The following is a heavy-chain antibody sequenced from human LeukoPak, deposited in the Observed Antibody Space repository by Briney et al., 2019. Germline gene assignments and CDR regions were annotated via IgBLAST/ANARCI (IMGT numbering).Heavy chain of an antibody. D-gene: IGHD6-6*01. CDR2: IYYSGST. Sequence: SETLSLTCTVSGGSISSYYWGWIRQPPGKGLEWIGSIYYSGSTYYNPSLKSRVTISVDTSKNQFSLKQSSVTAADTAVYYCARDDVLSIAARPAFRFDYWGQGTLVTVSS. CDR1: GGSISSYY. CDR3: ARDDVLSIAARPAFRFDY. J-gene: IGHJ4*02. V-gene: IGHV4-39*07.